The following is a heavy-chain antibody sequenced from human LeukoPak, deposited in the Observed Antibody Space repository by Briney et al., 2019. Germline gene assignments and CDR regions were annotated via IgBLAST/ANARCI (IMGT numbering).Heavy chain of an antibody. CDR3: ARVRTPYGYYGMDV. V-gene: IGHV4-59*01. CDR1: GGSISSYY. CDR2: IYYSGST. J-gene: IGHJ6*02. Sequence: TSETLSLTCTVSGGSISSYYWSWIRQPPGKGLEWIGYIYYSGSTNYNPSLKSRVTISVDTSKNQFSLKLSSVTAADTAVYYCARVRTPYGYYGMDVWGQGTTVTVSS. D-gene: IGHD3-10*01.